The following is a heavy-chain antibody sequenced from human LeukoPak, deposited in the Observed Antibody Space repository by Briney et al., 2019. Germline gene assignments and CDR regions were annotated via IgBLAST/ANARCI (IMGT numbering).Heavy chain of an antibody. D-gene: IGHD3-9*01. CDR1: GFTFSSYW. Sequence: GGSLRLSCAASGFTFSSYWMSWVSQAPGKGLEWVANIKQDGSEKYHVDSVKGRFTISRDNAKNSLYLQMNSLRAEDTAVYYCARAHKLRYFDWLYNYWGQGTLVTVSS. J-gene: IGHJ4*02. V-gene: IGHV3-7*03. CDR2: IKQDGSEK. CDR3: ARAHKLRYFDWLYNY.